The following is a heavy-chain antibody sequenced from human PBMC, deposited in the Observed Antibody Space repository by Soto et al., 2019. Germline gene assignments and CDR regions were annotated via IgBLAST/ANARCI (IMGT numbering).Heavy chain of an antibody. J-gene: IGHJ4*01. CDR1: GFTFSSYV. V-gene: IGHV3-23*01. CDR2: ISGSGGST. CDR3: AKVNYGDYSLDY. D-gene: IGHD4-17*01. Sequence: EVQLLESGGGLVQPGGSLRLSCAASGFTFSSYVMSWVRQAPGKGLEWVSAISGSGGSTYYADSVKGRFTISRDNSKNTLYLQMNSLRAEDTAVYCCAKVNYGDYSLDYSGDGTPVTVSS.